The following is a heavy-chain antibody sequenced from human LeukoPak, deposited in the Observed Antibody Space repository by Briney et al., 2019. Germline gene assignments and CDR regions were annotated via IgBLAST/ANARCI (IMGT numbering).Heavy chain of an antibody. D-gene: IGHD3-22*01. J-gene: IGHJ4*02. CDR2: IYSGGST. V-gene: IGHV3-53*01. CDR3: ATYYYDSSGTQN. CDR1: GFTVSSNY. Sequence: GGSLRLSCAASGFTVSSNYMSWVRQAPGKGLEWVSVIYSGGSTYYADSVKGRFTISRDNSKNTLYLQINSLRAEDTAVYYCATYYYDSSGTQNWGQGTLVTVSS.